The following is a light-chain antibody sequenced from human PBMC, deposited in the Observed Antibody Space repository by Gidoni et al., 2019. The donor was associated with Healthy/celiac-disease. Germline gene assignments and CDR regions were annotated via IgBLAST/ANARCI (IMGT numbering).Light chain of an antibody. Sequence: QSALPQPASVSGSPGQSITISCTGTSSDVGNYNYVSWYQQHPGKAPKLMIYGVSNRPSGVSNRFSGSKSDDTASLTISGLQSEDEADYYCSSYTSSITLLFGGGTKLTVL. CDR1: SSDVGNYNY. CDR2: GVS. V-gene: IGLV2-14*03. CDR3: SSYTSSITLL. J-gene: IGLJ2*01.